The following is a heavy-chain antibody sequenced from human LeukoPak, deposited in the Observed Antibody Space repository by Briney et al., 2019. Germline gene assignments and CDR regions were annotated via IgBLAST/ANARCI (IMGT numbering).Heavy chain of an antibody. CDR1: GFTFSSYS. D-gene: IGHD4-17*01. CDR2: ISSSSSYI. CDR3: ASIYGDYDGY. J-gene: IGHJ4*02. V-gene: IGHV3-21*01. Sequence: GGSLRLSCAASGFTFSSYSMNWVRQAPGKGLEWVSSISSSSSYIYYADSVKGRFTISRDSAKNSLYLQMNSLRAEDTAVYYCASIYGDYDGYWGQGTLVTVSS.